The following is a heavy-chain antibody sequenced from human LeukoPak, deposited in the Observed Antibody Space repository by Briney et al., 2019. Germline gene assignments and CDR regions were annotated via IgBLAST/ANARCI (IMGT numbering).Heavy chain of an antibody. CDR2: INHSGST. V-gene: IGHV4-34*01. J-gene: IGHJ4*02. D-gene: IGHD3-9*01. Sequence: SETLSLTCAVYGGSFSGYYWSWIRQPPGKGLEWIGEINHSGSTNYNPSLKSRVTISVDTSKNQFSLKLSSVTAADTAVYYCARAPRYFDWLPQYYFDYWGQGTLVTVSS. CDR1: GGSFSGYY. CDR3: ARAPRYFDWLPQYYFDY.